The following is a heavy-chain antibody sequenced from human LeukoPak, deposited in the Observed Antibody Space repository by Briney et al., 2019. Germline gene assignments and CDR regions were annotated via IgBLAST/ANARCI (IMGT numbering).Heavy chain of an antibody. CDR2: IQDSGYT. V-gene: IGHV4-59*11. J-gene: IGHJ4*02. CDR1: GDSIRGHY. D-gene: IGHD6-6*01. CDR3: ARTIASRPYYFDY. Sequence: SETLSLTCTVSGDSIRGHYWSWIRQPPGKGLEWIGYIQDSGYTKYNPSLKSRLTISVDTSKNQFSLRLSSLTAADTAVFYCARTIASRPYYFDYWGQGTLVTVSS.